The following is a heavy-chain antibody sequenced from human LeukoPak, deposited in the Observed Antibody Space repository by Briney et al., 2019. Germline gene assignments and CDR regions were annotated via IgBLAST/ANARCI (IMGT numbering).Heavy chain of an antibody. CDR1: GGSFSGYY. CDR2: INHSGST. J-gene: IGHJ4*02. CDR3: ARGGGYSYGADY. V-gene: IGHV4-34*01. Sequence: PSETLSLTCAVYGGSFSGYYWSWIRQPPGKGLEWIGEINHSGSTNYNPSLKSRVTISVDTSKNQFSLKLSSVTAADTAVYYCARGGGYSYGADYWGQGTLVTVSS. D-gene: IGHD5-18*01.